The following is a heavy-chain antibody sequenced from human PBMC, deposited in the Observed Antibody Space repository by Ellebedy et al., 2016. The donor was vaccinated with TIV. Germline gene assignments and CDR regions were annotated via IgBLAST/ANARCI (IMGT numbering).Heavy chain of an antibody. Sequence: GESLKISXAASGFTFRDYYMSWIRQAPGKGLEWVSYISTSGDTISYAGSVKGRFTMSRDNAKNSLYLQMNSLRAEDTAVYYCARRRTDYALDYWGQGTLVTVSS. CDR2: ISTSGDTI. CDR3: ARRRTDYALDY. V-gene: IGHV3-11*04. D-gene: IGHD4-17*01. CDR1: GFTFRDYY. J-gene: IGHJ4*02.